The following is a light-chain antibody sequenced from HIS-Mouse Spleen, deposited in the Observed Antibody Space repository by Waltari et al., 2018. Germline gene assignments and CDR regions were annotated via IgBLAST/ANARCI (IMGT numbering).Light chain of an antibody. CDR3: NSRDSSGNHWV. CDR2: GKN. J-gene: IGLJ3*02. CDR1: SLRSSY. V-gene: IGLV3-19*01. Sequence: SSELTQDPAVSVALGQTVRITCQGDSLRSSYARWYQQKPGQAPVLVIYGKNNRPSGIPDRFSGSSSGNTASLTITGAQAEDEADYYCNSRDSSGNHWVFGGGTKLTVL.